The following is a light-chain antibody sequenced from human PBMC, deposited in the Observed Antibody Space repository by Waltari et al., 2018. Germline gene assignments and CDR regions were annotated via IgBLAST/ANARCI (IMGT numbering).Light chain of an antibody. CDR2: GDS. CDR1: SNNVGSYA. CDR3: STWDYSLSAHV. V-gene: IGLV1-36*01. Sequence: QSALTQEASVSGTVGQKVTLPCSGTSNNVGSYALAWYQQISHGAPKTVMIGDSLPSGIPDRFSGSKSGTTASLTISGLQPEDEADYYCSTWDYSLSAHVFGSGAKVTVL. J-gene: IGLJ1*01.